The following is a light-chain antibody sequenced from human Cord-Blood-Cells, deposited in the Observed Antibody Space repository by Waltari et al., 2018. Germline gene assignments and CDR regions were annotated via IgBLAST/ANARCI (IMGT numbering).Light chain of an antibody. V-gene: IGKV3-11*01. Sequence: EIVLTQSPATLSLSPGERATLSARASQSVSSYLAWYQQKPGQAPRLLIYDASNRATGIPARFSGSGSGTDFTLTISSLEPEDFAVYYCQQRSNWPLLTFGQGTRLEIK. CDR2: DAS. CDR3: QQRSNWPLLT. CDR1: QSVSSY. J-gene: IGKJ5*01.